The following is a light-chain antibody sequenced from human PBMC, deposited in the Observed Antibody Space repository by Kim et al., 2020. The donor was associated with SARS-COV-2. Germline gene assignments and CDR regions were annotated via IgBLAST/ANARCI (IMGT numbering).Light chain of an antibody. V-gene: IGKV1-5*03. J-gene: IGKJ4*01. CDR1: QSISYW. Sequence: SASVGDRVTITCRASQSISYWLAWYQQKAGKAPKLLIFKASSLQSVVPSRFSGSGSGTEFTLTISSPQPDDFATYYCQHYNSYPLTFGGGTKLEI. CDR3: QHYNSYPLT. CDR2: KAS.